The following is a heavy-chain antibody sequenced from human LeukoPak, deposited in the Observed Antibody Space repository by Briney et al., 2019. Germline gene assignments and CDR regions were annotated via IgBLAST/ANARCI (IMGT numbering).Heavy chain of an antibody. CDR3: ARDLPFRDSSGSYLGYAFDI. CDR1: GYTFTGYY. D-gene: IGHD1-26*01. V-gene: IGHV1-2*04. J-gene: IGHJ3*02. CDR2: INPNSGGT. Sequence: GASVKVSCKASGYTFTGYYMHWVRQAPGQGLEWMGWINPNSGGTNYAQKFQGWVTMTRDTSISTAYMELRSLRSDDTAVYYCARDLPFRDSSGSYLGYAFDIWGQGTMVTVSS.